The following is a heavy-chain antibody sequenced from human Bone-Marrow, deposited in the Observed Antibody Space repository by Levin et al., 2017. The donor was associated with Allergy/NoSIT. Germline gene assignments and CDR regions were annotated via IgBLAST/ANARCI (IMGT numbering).Heavy chain of an antibody. CDR3: AREGGHGEPFDY. V-gene: IGHV3-53*01. Sequence: SCAASGFTVSSNYMSWVRQAPGKGLEWVSVIYSGGSTFYADSVKGRFTISRDNSKNTLYLQMNSLRAEDTAVYYCAREGGHGEPFDYWGQGTLVTVSS. D-gene: IGHD3-16*01. CDR2: IYSGGST. CDR1: GFTVSSNY. J-gene: IGHJ4*02.